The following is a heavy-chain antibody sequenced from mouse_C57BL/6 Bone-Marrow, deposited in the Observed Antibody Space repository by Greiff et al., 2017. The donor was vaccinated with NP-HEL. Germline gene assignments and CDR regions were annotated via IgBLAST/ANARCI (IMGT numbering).Heavy chain of an antibody. CDR2: IYPGSGST. V-gene: IGHV1-55*01. D-gene: IGHD1-1*01. CDR1: GYTFTSYW. CDR3: ARQNYGSRDWYFDV. J-gene: IGHJ1*03. Sequence: VQLQQPGAELVKPGASVKMSCKASGYTFTSYWITWVKQRPGQGLEWIGDIYPGSGSTNYNEKFKSKATLTVDTSSSTAYMQLSSLTSEDSAVYYCARQNYGSRDWYFDVRGTGTTVTVSS.